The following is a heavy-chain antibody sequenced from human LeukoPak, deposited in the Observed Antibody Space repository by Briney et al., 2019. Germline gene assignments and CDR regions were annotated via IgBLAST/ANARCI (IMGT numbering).Heavy chain of an antibody. CDR1: GYTFTSYG. CDR2: ISAYNGNT. Sequence: ASVKVSCKASGYTFTSYGISWMRQAPGQGLEWMGWISAYNGNTNYAQKLQGRVTMTTDTSTSTAYMELRSLRSDDTAVYYCAREATSGPYYGSGSYVYWGQGTLVTVSS. D-gene: IGHD3-10*01. CDR3: AREATSGPYYGSGSYVY. V-gene: IGHV1-18*01. J-gene: IGHJ4*02.